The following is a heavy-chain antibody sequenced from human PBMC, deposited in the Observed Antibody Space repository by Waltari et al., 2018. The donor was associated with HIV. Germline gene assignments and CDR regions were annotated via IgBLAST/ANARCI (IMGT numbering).Heavy chain of an antibody. D-gene: IGHD5-18*01. Sequence: QVQLVESGGGVVQPGRSLGLPCGTCGFHFGTYAMHWVRQAPGKGLEWVAIISYVGSEKYYAESVKGRFTISRDNSKNTVYLQMNSLRPEDTAVYYCAKDRDTAMGDWGQGTLVTVSS. CDR2: ISYVGSEK. V-gene: IGHV3-30*18. CDR3: AKDRDTAMGD. CDR1: GFHFGTYA. J-gene: IGHJ4*02.